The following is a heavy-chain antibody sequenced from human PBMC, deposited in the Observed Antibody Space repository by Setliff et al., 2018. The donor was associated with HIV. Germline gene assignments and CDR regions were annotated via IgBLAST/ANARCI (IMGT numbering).Heavy chain of an antibody. CDR2: IYYSGST. V-gene: IGHV4-31*03. J-gene: IGHJ5*01. Sequence: LSLTCSVSGGSLSSGDYYWSWIRQHPGKGLEWIGYIYYSGSTYYNPSLTSRITISGDTSKNEFSLKVTSVTAADTAVYFCARQHGDYALASWGRGTLGTVSA. D-gene: IGHD4-17*01. CDR3: ARQHGDYALAS. CDR1: GGSLSSGDYY.